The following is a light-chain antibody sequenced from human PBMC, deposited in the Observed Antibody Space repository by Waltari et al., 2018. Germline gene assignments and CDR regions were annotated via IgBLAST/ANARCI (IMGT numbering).Light chain of an antibody. CDR2: VNSDGSH. Sequence: LVLTQSPSASASLGASVKLTCTLSSGHSSNVIAWLQQQPEKGPRYLRKVNSDGSHSKGDKIPDRFSGSSSGAEHYLTISSLQSEDEADYYCQTGGHGTWVFGGGTKLTVL. CDR1: SGHSSNV. CDR3: QTGGHGTWV. J-gene: IGLJ3*02. V-gene: IGLV4-69*01.